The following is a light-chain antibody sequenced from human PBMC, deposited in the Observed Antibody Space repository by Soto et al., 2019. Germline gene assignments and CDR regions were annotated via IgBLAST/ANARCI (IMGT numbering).Light chain of an antibody. CDR2: DAS. Sequence: IQMTQSPSSLSASVGDRVTITCRASQGISNHLAWYQQKPGKVPKLLIYDASTLQSGVPSRFSGRGSGTDFTLTISSLQPEDVATYYCQKYDSAQFTFGPGTKVDIK. V-gene: IGKV1-27*01. CDR3: QKYDSAQFT. J-gene: IGKJ3*01. CDR1: QGISNH.